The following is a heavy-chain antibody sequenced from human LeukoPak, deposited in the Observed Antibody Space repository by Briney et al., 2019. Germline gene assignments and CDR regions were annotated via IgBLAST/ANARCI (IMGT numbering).Heavy chain of an antibody. Sequence: SETLSLTCSVSGGSIKSFFWNWLRQSPGKGLEWIGYISDNGRTSYNPSLESRATISLDTSKRQFFLKLRSLTAPDTAIYYCARADLYGGNPFGAFDIWGPGTMVAVSS. D-gene: IGHD2-15*01. V-gene: IGHV4-59*08. CDR1: GGSIKSFF. CDR3: ARADLYGGNPFGAFDI. CDR2: ISDNGRT. J-gene: IGHJ3*02.